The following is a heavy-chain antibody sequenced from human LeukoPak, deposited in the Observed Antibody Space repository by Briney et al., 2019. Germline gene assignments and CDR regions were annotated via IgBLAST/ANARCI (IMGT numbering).Heavy chain of an antibody. V-gene: IGHV3-21*04. CDR2: ISSSSSYI. Sequence: GGSLRLSCAASGFTFSSYNMNWVRQAPGKGLEWVSSISSSSSYIYYADSVKGRFTISRDNAKNSLYLQMNSLRAEDTAVYYCARVLGYCSGGSCYKLLDYWGQGTLVTVSS. D-gene: IGHD2-15*01. J-gene: IGHJ4*02. CDR3: ARVLGYCSGGSCYKLLDY. CDR1: GFTFSSYN.